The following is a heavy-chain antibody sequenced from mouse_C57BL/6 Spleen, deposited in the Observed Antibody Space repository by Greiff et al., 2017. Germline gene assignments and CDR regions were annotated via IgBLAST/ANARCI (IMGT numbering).Heavy chain of an antibody. Sequence: QVQLQQPGAELVKPGASVKLSCKASGYTFTSYWMQWVKQRPGQGLEWIGEIDPSDSYTNYNQKFKGKATLTVDTSSSTAYMQLSSLTSEDSAVYYCARTKLRSYAMDYWGQGTSVTVSS. CDR2: IDPSDSYT. J-gene: IGHJ4*01. D-gene: IGHD1-1*01. CDR3: ARTKLRSYAMDY. CDR1: GYTFTSYW. V-gene: IGHV1-50*01.